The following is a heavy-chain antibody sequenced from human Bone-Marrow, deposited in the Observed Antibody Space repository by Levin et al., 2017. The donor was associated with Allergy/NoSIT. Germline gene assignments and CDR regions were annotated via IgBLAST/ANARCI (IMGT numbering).Heavy chain of an antibody. CDR3: ARDSRMVVAATVPNWYFDL. CDR2: ISSSSSYI. V-gene: IGHV3-21*01. J-gene: IGHJ2*01. Sequence: GESLKISCAASGFTFSSYSMNWVRQAPGKGLEWVSSISSSSSYIYYADSVKGRFTISRDNAKNSLYLQMNSLRAEDTAVYYCARDSRMVVAATVPNWYFDLWGRGTLVTVSS. D-gene: IGHD2-15*01. CDR1: GFTFSSYS.